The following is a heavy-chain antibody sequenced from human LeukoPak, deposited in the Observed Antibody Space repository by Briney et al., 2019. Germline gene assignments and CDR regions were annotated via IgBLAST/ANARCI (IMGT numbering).Heavy chain of an antibody. CDR1: GFTFSNYA. J-gene: IGHJ3*02. D-gene: IGHD1-26*01. V-gene: IGHV3-23*01. Sequence: GGSLRLSCAASGFTFSNYAMTWVRQAPGKGLEWVSVISGSGRDTYYADSGKGRFTISRDNSNNTLYLQMNSLRAEDTAVYYCANTLPSGSLVGSFDIWGQGTMVTVSS. CDR3: ANTLPSGSLVGSFDI. CDR2: ISGSGRDT.